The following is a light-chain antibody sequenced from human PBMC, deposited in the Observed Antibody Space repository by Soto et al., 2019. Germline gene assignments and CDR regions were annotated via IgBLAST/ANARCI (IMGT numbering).Light chain of an antibody. J-gene: IGKJ3*01. CDR3: QQYNNWLPGFT. CDR2: GAS. CDR1: QSVSSN. Sequence: EMVMTQSPATLSVSPGERATLSCRASQSVSSNLAWYQQKPGQAPRLLIYGASTRATGIPARFSGSGSGTEFTLTISSLQSEDFAVYYCQQYNNWLPGFTFGPGTKVDIK. V-gene: IGKV3-15*01.